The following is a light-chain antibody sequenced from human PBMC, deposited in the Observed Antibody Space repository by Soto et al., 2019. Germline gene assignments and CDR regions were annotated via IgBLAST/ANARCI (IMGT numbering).Light chain of an antibody. CDR2: EVS. CDR1: SSDFGGYNF. CDR3: CSYTSSSTYV. V-gene: IGLV2-14*01. Sequence: QSALTQPASVSGSPGQSITISFTGTSSDFGGYNFVSWYQLHPGKAPKLIIYEVSDRPSGVSSRFSGSKSGNTASLTISGLQAEDEADYFCCSYTSSSTYVFGTGTKV. J-gene: IGLJ1*01.